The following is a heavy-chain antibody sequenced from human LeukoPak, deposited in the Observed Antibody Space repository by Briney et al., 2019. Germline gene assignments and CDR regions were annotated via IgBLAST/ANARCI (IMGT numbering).Heavy chain of an antibody. CDR1: GYTFSSYW. CDR3: ARQSDFRLEY. V-gene: IGHV5-51*01. Sequence: GESLKISGKRSGYTFSSYWIDWVRQMPGKGLEWMRSIYPGDSDTRSSPSLQGQVTISVDTYIGTADLQGSSLKASDTAIYYCARQSDFRLEYWGQGTLVTVSS. CDR2: IYPGDSDT. D-gene: IGHD3-3*01. J-gene: IGHJ4*02.